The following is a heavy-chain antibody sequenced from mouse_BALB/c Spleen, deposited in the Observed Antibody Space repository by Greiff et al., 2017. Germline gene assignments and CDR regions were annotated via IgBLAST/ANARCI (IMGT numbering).Heavy chain of an antibody. CDR2: ISSGGGST. CDR3: ARLPYHGNAMDY. V-gene: IGHV5-12-1*01. CDR1: GFAFSSYD. J-gene: IGHJ4*01. Sequence: EVKLVESGGGLVKPGGSLKLSCAASGFAFSSYDMSWVRQTPEKRLEWVAYISSGGGSTYYPDTVKGRFTISRDNAKNTLYLQMSSLKSEDTAMYYCARLPYHGNAMDYWGQGTSVTVSS. D-gene: IGHD2-10*01.